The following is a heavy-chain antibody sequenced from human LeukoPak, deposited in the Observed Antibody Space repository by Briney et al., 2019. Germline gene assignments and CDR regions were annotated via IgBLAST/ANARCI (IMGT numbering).Heavy chain of an antibody. Sequence: GESLKISCKASANTFTNSWIGWVRQMPGKGLEWMGIIFVGDSDTTHSPSFQGQVTISADRSISTAYLQWNSLKASDTAMYFCARLGYCSGGTCSSGYFYGMDVWGQGTTVTVSS. CDR3: ARLGYCSGGTCSSGYFYGMDV. CDR1: ANTFTNSW. V-gene: IGHV5-51*01. J-gene: IGHJ6*02. D-gene: IGHD2-15*01. CDR2: IFVGDSDT.